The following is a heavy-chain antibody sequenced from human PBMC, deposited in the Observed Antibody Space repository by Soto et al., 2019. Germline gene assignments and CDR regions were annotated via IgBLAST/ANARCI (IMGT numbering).Heavy chain of an antibody. CDR3: ARVQSGGDYYRDYFDY. CDR1: GGSISSYY. Sequence: SETLSLTCTVSGGSISSYYWSWIRQPPGKGLEWIGYIYYSGSTNYNPSLKSRVTVSVDTSKNQFSLKLSSVTAADTAVYYCARVQSGGDYYRDYFDYWGQGTLVTVSS. D-gene: IGHD3-10*02. V-gene: IGHV4-59*01. J-gene: IGHJ4*02. CDR2: IYYSGST.